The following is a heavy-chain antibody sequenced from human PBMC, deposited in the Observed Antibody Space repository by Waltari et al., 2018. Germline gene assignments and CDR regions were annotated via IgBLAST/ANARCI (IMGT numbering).Heavy chain of an antibody. D-gene: IGHD6-13*01. CDR1: GGSISSSSYY. CDR3: ARALPIIAAAGIPDY. J-gene: IGHJ4*02. CDR2: IYYSGST. V-gene: IGHV4-39*07. Sequence: QLQLQESGPGLVKPSETLSLTCTVSGGSISSSSYYWGWIRPPPGKGLEWIGSIYYSGSTYYNPSLKSRVTISVDTSKNQFSLKLSSVTAADTAVYYCARALPIIAAAGIPDYWGQGTLVTVSS.